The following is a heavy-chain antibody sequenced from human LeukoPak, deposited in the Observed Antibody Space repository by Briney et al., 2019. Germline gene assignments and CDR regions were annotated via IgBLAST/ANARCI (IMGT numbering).Heavy chain of an antibody. CDR1: GYTFTGYY. CDR2: INPNSGGT. V-gene: IGHV1-2*02. CDR3: ARVPLVGHSILRSFVY. Sequence: ASVKVSCKASGYTFTGYYMHWVRQAPGQGLEWMGWINPNSGGTNYAQKFQGRVTMTRDTSISTAYMELSRLRSDDTAVYYCARVPLVGHSILRSFVYWGQGTLVTVSS. D-gene: IGHD3-3*02. J-gene: IGHJ4*02.